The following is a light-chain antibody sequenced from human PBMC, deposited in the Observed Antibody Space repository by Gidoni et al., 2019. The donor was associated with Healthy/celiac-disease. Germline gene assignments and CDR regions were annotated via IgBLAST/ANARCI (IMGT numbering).Light chain of an antibody. CDR3: QQYNSYWT. Sequence: DIQMTQSPSTLAASVGDRVTITCRASQSISSWLAWYQQKPGKAPKLLLYDASSLESGVPSRFSGSGSGPEFTLTISSLQPDDFAPYYCQQYNSYWTFGQGTKVEIK. J-gene: IGKJ1*01. CDR1: QSISSW. CDR2: DAS. V-gene: IGKV1-5*01.